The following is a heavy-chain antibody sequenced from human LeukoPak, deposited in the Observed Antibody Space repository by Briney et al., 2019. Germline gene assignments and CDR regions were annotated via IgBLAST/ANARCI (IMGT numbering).Heavy chain of an antibody. CDR2: ISYDGSNK. Sequence: GGSLRLSCAASGFTFSSYCMSWVRQAPGKGLEWVAVISYDGSNKYYADSVKGRFTISRDNSKNTLYLQMNGLRAEDTAVYYCARGGHEYSSSSGGFDYWGQGTLVTVSS. CDR1: GFTFSSYC. D-gene: IGHD6-6*01. CDR3: ARGGHEYSSSSGGFDY. J-gene: IGHJ4*02. V-gene: IGHV3-30*03.